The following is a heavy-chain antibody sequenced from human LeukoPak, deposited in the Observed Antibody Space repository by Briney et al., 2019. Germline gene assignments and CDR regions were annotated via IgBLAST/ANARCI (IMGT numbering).Heavy chain of an antibody. CDR2: ISGSGGST. J-gene: IGHJ6*02. V-gene: IGHV3-23*01. D-gene: IGHD2-15*01. CDR1: GFTFSSYA. Sequence: GGSLRLSCAASGFTFSSYAMSWVRQAPGKGLEWVSAISGSGGSTYYADSVKGRFTISRDNSKNTLYLQMNSLRAEDTAVYYCANANLGYCSGGSCYSGPSGMDVWGQGATVTVSS. CDR3: ANANLGYCSGGSCYSGPSGMDV.